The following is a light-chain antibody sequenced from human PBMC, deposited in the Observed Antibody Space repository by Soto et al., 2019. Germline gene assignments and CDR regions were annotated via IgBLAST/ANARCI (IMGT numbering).Light chain of an antibody. V-gene: IGKV3-15*01. J-gene: IGKJ4*01. Sequence: EIVMTQSPATLSVSPGERGTLSCTASQSVSTNLAWYQHKPGQAPRLLIHGASTRAAGVPARFSGSGSGTEFTLTISSLQSEDFAVYYCQQGHSGLTFGGGTTVEI. CDR2: GAS. CDR1: QSVSTN. CDR3: QQGHSGLT.